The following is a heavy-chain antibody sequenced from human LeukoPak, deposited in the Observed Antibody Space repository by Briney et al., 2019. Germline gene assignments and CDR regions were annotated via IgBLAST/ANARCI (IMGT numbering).Heavy chain of an antibody. CDR3: AKEASDSSGWFTYWFDP. D-gene: IGHD6-19*01. CDR1: GFTFSSYW. V-gene: IGHV3-74*01. Sequence: GGSLRLSCAASGFTFSSYWMHWVRQAPGKGLVWVSRINSDGSSASYADSVKGRFTISRDNAKNTLYLQMNSLRAEDTAVYYCAKEASDSSGWFTYWFDPWGQGTLVTVSS. CDR2: INSDGSSA. J-gene: IGHJ5*02.